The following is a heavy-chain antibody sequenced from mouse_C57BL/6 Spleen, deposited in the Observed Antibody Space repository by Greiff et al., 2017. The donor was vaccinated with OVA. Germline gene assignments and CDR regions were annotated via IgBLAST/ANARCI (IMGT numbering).Heavy chain of an antibody. J-gene: IGHJ1*03. CDR2: ISSACSN. CDR3: ARGRGSSDGYVDV. D-gene: IGHD1-1*01. V-gene: IGHV3-6*01. Sequence: DVKLQESGPGLVKPSQSLSLTCSVTGYSITSGYYWTWIRQFPGNKLAWMGYISSACSNTSNPSLKNRISITRDTSKNQFFLKLNSVTTEDTATYYCARGRGSSDGYVDVWGTGTTVTVSS. CDR1: GYSITSGYY.